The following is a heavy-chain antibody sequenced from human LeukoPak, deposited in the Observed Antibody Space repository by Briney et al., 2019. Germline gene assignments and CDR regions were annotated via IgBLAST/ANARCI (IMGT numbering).Heavy chain of an antibody. CDR3: AREIVVVPAAMDEGGAFDI. J-gene: IGHJ3*02. V-gene: IGHV4-59*01. Sequence: SETLSLTCTVSGGSISSYYWSWIRQPPGKGLEWIRYIYYSGSTNYNPSLKSRVTISVDTSKNQFSLKLSSVTAADTAVYYCAREIVVVPAAMDEGGAFDIWGQGTMVTVSS. CDR2: IYYSGST. CDR1: GGSISSYY. D-gene: IGHD2-2*01.